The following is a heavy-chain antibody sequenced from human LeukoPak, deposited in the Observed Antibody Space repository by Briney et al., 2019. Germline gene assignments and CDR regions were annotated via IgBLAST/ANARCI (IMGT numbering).Heavy chain of an antibody. J-gene: IGHJ4*02. CDR3: AREETIYDFWSGYHDY. Sequence: GGSLRLSCAASGFTFSDYWMSWVRQAPGKGLEWVANIEQDGSEKHYVDSVKGRFTISRDNAKNSLYLQMNSLRAEDTAVYYCAREETIYDFWSGYHDYWGQGTLVTVSS. CDR1: GFTFSDYW. CDR2: IEQDGSEK. V-gene: IGHV3-7*01. D-gene: IGHD3-3*01.